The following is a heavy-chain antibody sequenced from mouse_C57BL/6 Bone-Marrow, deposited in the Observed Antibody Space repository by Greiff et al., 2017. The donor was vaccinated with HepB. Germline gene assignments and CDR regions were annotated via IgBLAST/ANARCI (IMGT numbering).Heavy chain of an antibody. D-gene: IGHD1-1*02. CDR1: GFSLTSYG. CDR3: DSKGWYLPY. V-gene: IGHV2-2*01. J-gene: IGHJ2*01. Sequence: QVQLKESGPGLVQPSQSLSITCTVSGFSLTSYGVHWVRQSPGKGLEWLGVIWSGGSTDYNAAFISRLSISKDNSKSQVFFNMNSLHADETAIYYCDSKGWYLPYWGQGTTLTVSS. CDR2: IWSGGST.